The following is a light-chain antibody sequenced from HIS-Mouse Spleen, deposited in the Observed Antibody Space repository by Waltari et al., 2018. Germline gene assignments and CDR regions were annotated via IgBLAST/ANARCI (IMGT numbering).Light chain of an antibody. Sequence: SYELTQPPSVSVSPGQTARITCPGDALPKKYASWYQQKSGQAPVLVIYGDSQRPSGIPERFSGSSSGTMATLTISGAQVEDEADYYCYSTDSSGNHRVFGGGTKLTVL. CDR1: ALPKKY. J-gene: IGLJ2*01. CDR2: GDS. V-gene: IGLV3-10*01. CDR3: YSTDSSGNHRV.